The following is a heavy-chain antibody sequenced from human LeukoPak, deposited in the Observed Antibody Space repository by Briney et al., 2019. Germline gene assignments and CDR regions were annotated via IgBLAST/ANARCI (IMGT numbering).Heavy chain of an antibody. J-gene: IGHJ4*02. Sequence: RLSRAFSVHTYSLHLKRCAPGPRPRGRGGVANITQDGSDKYYVDSVKGRFSIYRDNAKNSLYLKIDSLRAEDTAVCYCARKTVVGSYFDYWGQGTPVTVSS. CDR2: ITQDGSDK. V-gene: IGHV3-7*03. CDR3: ARKTVVGSYFDY. D-gene: IGHD4-23*01. CDR1: VHTYSLHL.